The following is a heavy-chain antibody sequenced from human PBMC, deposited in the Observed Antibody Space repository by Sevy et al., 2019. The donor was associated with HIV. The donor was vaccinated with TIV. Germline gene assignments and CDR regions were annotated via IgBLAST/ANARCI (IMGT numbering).Heavy chain of an antibody. J-gene: IGHJ4*02. CDR3: VALYSSGWYSNSFTYDY. Sequence: SVKVSCKASGFTFTSSAVQWVRQARGQRLEWIGWIVVGSGNTNYAQKFQERVTITRDMSTSTAYMELSSLRSEDTAVYYCVALYSSGWYSNSFTYDYWGQGTLVTVSS. CDR1: GFTFTSSA. V-gene: IGHV1-58*01. CDR2: IVVGSGNT. D-gene: IGHD6-19*01.